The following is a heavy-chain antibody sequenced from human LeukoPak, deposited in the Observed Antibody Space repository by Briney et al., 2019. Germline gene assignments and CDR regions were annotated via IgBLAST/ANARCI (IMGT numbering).Heavy chain of an antibody. Sequence: PGGSLRLSCAASGFTFSAYWMTWVRQAPWKGLEWVANIKQDGSEKYYVDSVKGRFTISRDNAKNSLYLQINSPRAEDTAVYYCARARPNSYGCFDYWGQGTLVTVSS. J-gene: IGHJ4*02. CDR3: ARARPNSYGCFDY. CDR1: GFTFSAYW. CDR2: IKQDGSEK. V-gene: IGHV3-7*01. D-gene: IGHD5-18*01.